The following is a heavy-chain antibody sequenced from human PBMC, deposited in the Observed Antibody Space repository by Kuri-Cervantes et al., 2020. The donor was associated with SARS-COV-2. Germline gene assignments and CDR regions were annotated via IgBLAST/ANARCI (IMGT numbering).Heavy chain of an antibody. CDR2: TYYRSKWYN. Sequence: SQTLSLTCAISGDSVSSNSAAWNWIRQSPSRGLEWLGRTYYRSKWYNDYAVSVKSRITINPDTSKNQFSLQLNSVTAADTAVYYCARVEGSSWNNYYYGMDVWGQGTTVTVSS. CDR1: GDSVSSNSAA. J-gene: IGHJ6*02. V-gene: IGHV6-1*01. D-gene: IGHD6-13*01. CDR3: ARVEGSSWNNYYYGMDV.